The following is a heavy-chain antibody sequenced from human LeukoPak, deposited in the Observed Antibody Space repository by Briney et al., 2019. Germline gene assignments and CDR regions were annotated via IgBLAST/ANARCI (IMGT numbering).Heavy chain of an antibody. CDR2: IYYSGST. Sequence: SETLSLTGTGSGGSISSYYWSWIRQPPGKGLEWIGYIYYSGSTNYNPSLKSRVTISVDTSKNQFSVKLSSVTAADTAVYYCARDRYGYQAPHFDYWGQGTLVTVSS. CDR3: ARDRYGYQAPHFDY. CDR1: GGSISSYY. D-gene: IGHD5-24*01. J-gene: IGHJ4*02. V-gene: IGHV4-59*01.